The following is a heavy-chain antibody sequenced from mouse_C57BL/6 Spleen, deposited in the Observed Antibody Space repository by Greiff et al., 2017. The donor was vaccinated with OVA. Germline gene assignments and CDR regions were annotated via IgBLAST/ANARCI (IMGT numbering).Heavy chain of an antibody. D-gene: IGHD1-1*01. J-gene: IGHJ1*03. CDR3: ARLYYGSSYGGYFDV. V-gene: IGHV1-69*01. CDR1: GYTFTSYW. Sequence: QVQLQQPGAELVMPGASVKLSCKASGYTFTSYWMHWVKQRPGQGLEWIGEIDPSDSYTNYNQKFKGKSTLTVDKSSSTAYMQLSSLTSEDSAVYDCARLYYGSSYGGYFDVWCTGTTVTVSS. CDR2: IDPSDSYT.